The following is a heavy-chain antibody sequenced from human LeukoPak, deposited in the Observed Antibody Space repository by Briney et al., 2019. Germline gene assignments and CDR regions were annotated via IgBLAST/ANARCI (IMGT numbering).Heavy chain of an antibody. J-gene: IGHJ4*02. CDR1: GYTFTTYG. D-gene: IGHD3-10*01. Sequence: ASVTVSFKSSGYTFTTYGISWVRQAPGQGQEGMGWIGPYNGNTNSAQKVQGRVTMTTDTSTSTAYMELRSLRSDDTAVYYCARGHIGVPFDYWGQGTLVTVSS. CDR3: ARGHIGVPFDY. V-gene: IGHV1-18*01. CDR2: IGPYNGNT.